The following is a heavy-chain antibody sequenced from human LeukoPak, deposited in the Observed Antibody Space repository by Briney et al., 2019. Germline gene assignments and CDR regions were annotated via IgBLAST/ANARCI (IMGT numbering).Heavy chain of an antibody. J-gene: IGHJ5*02. CDR3: ARAPIVLVVYASGGRFDP. CDR2: INHSGST. CDR1: GGSFSGYY. D-gene: IGHD2-8*02. V-gene: IGHV4-34*01. Sequence: SETLSLTCAVYGGSFSGYYWSWIRQPPGKGLEWIGEINHSGSTNYNPSLKSRVTISVDTSKNQFSLKLSSVTAADTAVYYCARAPIVLVVYASGGRFDPWGQGTLVAVSS.